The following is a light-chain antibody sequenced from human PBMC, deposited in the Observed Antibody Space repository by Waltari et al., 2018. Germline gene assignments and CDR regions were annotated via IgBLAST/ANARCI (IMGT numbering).Light chain of an antibody. CDR2: AAS. J-gene: IGKJ4*01. CDR3: QQTYNAPLT. Sequence: DIQMTQSPSSLSASVGDRVTITCRASQTSSRFLNWYQQKPGKAPNLLIYAASTLQSGVPSRFSGSGSGTDFTLTISSLHPEDFATYYCQQTYNAPLTFGGGTEVEIK. CDR1: QTSSRF. V-gene: IGKV1-39*01.